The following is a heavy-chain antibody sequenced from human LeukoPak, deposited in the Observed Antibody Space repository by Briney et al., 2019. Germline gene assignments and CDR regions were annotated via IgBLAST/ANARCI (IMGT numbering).Heavy chain of an antibody. V-gene: IGHV3-30*02. J-gene: IGHJ4*02. Sequence: TGGSLRLSCAASGFTFTTYGMHWVRQAPGKGLEWVAFIRYDGGDKYYADSVKGRFTISRDDSKNTLYLQMNSLRAEDTAVYYCAKNQFSSWYYFDYRGQGTLVTVSS. CDR3: AKNQFSSWYYFDY. CDR2: IRYDGGDK. CDR1: GFTFTTYG. D-gene: IGHD2-2*01.